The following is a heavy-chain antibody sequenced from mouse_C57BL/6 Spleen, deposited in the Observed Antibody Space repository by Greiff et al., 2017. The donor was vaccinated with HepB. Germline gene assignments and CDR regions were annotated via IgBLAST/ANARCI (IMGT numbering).Heavy chain of an antibody. CDR2: ISDGGSYT. CDR1: GFTFSSYA. CDR3: ARDRGITTAPYAMDY. D-gene: IGHD1-1*01. Sequence: EVQGVESGGGLVKPGGSLKLSCAASGFTFSSYAMSWVRQTPEKRLEWVATISDGGSYTYYPDNVKGRFTISRDNAKNNLYLQMSHLKSEDTAMYYCARDRGITTAPYAMDYWGQGTSVTVSS. V-gene: IGHV5-4*01. J-gene: IGHJ4*01.